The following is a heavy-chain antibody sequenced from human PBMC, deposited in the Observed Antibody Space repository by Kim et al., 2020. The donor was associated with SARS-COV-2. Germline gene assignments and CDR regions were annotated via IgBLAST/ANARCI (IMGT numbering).Heavy chain of an antibody. D-gene: IGHD2-2*01. V-gene: IGHV4-59*08. Sequence: KSRVTISLDTSKNQFSLKLSSVTAADTALYYCARHGGAIVVVPAAYGMDVWGQGATVIVSS. J-gene: IGHJ6*02. CDR3: ARHGGAIVVVPAAYGMDV.